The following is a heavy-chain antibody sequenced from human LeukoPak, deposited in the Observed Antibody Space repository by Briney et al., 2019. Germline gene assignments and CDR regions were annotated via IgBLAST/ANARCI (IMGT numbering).Heavy chain of an antibody. CDR2: IDSGGSNT. J-gene: IGHJ4*02. D-gene: IGHD2-21*01. CDR3: TRDRSYSSDS. CDR1: GFTFSSYW. V-gene: IGHV3-74*01. Sequence: GGSLRLSCTASGFTFSSYWMHWVRQAPGKGLVWVSRIDSGGSNTNYADSVKGRVTISRDNAKNTLYLEMNNLRDEDTAVHYCTRDRSYSSDSWGQGTLVTVSS.